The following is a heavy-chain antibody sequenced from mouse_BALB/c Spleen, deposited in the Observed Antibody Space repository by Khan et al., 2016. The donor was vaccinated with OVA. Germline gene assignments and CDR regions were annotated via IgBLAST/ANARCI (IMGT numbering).Heavy chain of an antibody. CDR3: TRDRIDY. CDR2: ITPTSGYT. CDR1: GYTFTTYW. J-gene: IGHJ2*01. V-gene: IGHV1-7*01. Sequence: VQLQQSGAELAKPGASVKMSCKASGYTFTTYWLHWVKQRPGQGLEWIGYITPTSGYTDYNEKFKDKATLSADKSSSTAYMQLGSLTSEDSAVYYCTRDRIDYWGQGTTLTVSS.